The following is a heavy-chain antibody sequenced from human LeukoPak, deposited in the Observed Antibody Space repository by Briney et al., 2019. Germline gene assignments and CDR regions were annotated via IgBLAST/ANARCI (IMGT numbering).Heavy chain of an antibody. D-gene: IGHD6-6*01. CDR1: AFTLSDYY. J-gene: IGHJ2*01. CDR3: ARDSHQYGTSTLAWTFDL. Sequence: GASVKVSCRASAFTLSDYYMHWVRQAPGQGLEWMGWINPKSGSTNYAQKFQGTVTITRDTSISTVHMELSGLRSDDTAFYYCARDSHQYGTSTLAWTFDLWGRGTLVTVSA. CDR2: INPKSGST. V-gene: IGHV1-2*02.